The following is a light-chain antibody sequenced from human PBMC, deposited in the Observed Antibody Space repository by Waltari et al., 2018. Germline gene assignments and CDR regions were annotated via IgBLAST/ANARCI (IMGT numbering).Light chain of an antibody. V-gene: IGLV2-23*02. CDR2: AVY. J-gene: IGLJ3*02. Sequence: QSALIQPASVSGSPGQSITISCTGTSSNIGSYNLVSWYQQYPDKATKVMIYAVYKRPSGVSNRFSGSKAGNTASLTISRLQAEDETDYYCCSYAGSNSWVFGGGTKVTVL. CDR3: CSYAGSNSWV. CDR1: SSNIGSYNL.